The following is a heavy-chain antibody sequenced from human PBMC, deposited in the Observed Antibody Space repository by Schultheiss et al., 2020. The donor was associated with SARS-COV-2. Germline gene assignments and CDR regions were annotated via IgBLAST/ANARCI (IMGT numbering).Heavy chain of an antibody. CDR3: AREGPRGFTYGAPLDF. D-gene: IGHD5-18*01. CDR2: ISGSGGST. Sequence: GGSLRLSCAASGFTFSSYSMNWVRQAPGKGLEWVSAISGSGGSTYYADFVKGRFTTSRDNSKNTLYLQMNSLRVEDTAVYYCAREGPRGFTYGAPLDFWGRGTLVTVSS. J-gene: IGHJ4*02. V-gene: IGHV3-23*01. CDR1: GFTFSSYS.